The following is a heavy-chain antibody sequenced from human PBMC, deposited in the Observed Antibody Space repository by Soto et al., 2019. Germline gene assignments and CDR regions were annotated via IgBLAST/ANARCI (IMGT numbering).Heavy chain of an antibody. Sequence: ESMKISCKGSGYSFTSYWIGWVRQMPGKGLEWMGIIYPGDPDTRYSPSFQGQVTISADKSISTAYLQWSSLKASDTAMYYCARHRGIVVAGDLSYYGMDVWGQGTSV. CDR1: GYSFTSYW. J-gene: IGHJ6*02. V-gene: IGHV5-51*01. D-gene: IGHD6-19*01. CDR3: ARHRGIVVAGDLSYYGMDV. CDR2: IYPGDPDT.